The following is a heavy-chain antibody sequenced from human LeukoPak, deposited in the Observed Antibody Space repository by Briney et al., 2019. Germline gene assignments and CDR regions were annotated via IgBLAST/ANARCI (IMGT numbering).Heavy chain of an antibody. V-gene: IGHV4-39*07. D-gene: IGHD3-9*01. J-gene: IGHJ4*02. CDR2: IYYSGST. Sequence: SETLSLTCTVSGGSISSYYWGWIRQPPGKGLEWIGSIYYSGSTYYNPSLKSRVTISVDTSKNQFSLKLSSVTAADTAVYYCARGSLRYFDRGYFDYWGQGTLVTVSS. CDR3: ARGSLRYFDRGYFDY. CDR1: GGSISSYY.